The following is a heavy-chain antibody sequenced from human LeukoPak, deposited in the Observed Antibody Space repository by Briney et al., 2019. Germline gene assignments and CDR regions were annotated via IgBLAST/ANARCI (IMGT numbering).Heavy chain of an antibody. CDR1: GFTFSSYA. J-gene: IGHJ4*02. D-gene: IGHD3-22*01. Sequence: GGSLRLSCAASGFTFSSYAMSWVRQAPGKGLEWVSAISGSGGRTYYADSVKGRFTISRDNSKNTLYLQMNSLRAEDTAVYYCAKTDSSDYSYYFDYWGQGTLVTVSS. CDR2: ISGSGGRT. V-gene: IGHV3-23*01. CDR3: AKTDSSDYSYYFDY.